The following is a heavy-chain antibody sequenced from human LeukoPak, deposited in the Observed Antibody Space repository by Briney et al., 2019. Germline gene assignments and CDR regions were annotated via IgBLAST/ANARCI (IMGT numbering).Heavy chain of an antibody. J-gene: IGHJ4*02. V-gene: IGHV1-8*01. D-gene: IGHD3-22*01. Sequence: ASVKVSCKASGYTFSSYDINWVRQATGQGLEWMGWMNPNSGNTGYAQKFQGRVTMTRNTSISTAYMELSSLRSEDTAVYYCARSYPYYYDSSGYYYHDYWGQGTLVTVSS. CDR3: ARSYPYYYDSSGYYYHDY. CDR1: GYTFSSYD. CDR2: MNPNSGNT.